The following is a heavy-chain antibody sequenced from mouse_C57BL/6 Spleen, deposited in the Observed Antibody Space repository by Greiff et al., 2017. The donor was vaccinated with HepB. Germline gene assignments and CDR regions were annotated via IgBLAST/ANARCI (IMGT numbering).Heavy chain of an antibody. J-gene: IGHJ4*01. CDR3: ARRYGSSYAMDY. CDR2: ISSGSSTI. V-gene: IGHV5-17*01. D-gene: IGHD1-1*01. CDR1: GFTFSDYG. Sequence: VQLQQSGGGLVKPGGSLKLSCAASGFTFSDYGMHWVRQAPEKGLEWVAYISSGSSTIYYADTVKGRFTISRDNAKNTLFLQMTSLRSEDTAMYYCARRYGSSYAMDYWGQGTSVTVSS.